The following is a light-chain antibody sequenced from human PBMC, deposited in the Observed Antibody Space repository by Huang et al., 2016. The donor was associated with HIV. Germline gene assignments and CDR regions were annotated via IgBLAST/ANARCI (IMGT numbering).Light chain of an antibody. CDR3: QQYNTYLYT. CDR2: RAS. CDR1: QNINTW. V-gene: IGKV1-5*03. J-gene: IGKJ2*01. Sequence: DIQMTQSPPTLSASVGDRVTITCRASQNINTWLALYQQKPGKSPDLLIYRASSLQVGVPSRFTGSGSGTEFTLTITSLQPDDLGTYYCQQYNTYLYTFGQGTKLEI.